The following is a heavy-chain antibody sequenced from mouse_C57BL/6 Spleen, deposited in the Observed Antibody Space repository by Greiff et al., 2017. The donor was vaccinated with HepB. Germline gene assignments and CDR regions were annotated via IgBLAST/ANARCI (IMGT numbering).Heavy chain of an antibody. CDR1: GFTFSDYG. CDR3: AKLAWFAY. CDR2: ISSGSSTN. D-gene: IGHD1-3*01. Sequence: DVHLVESGGGLVKPGGSLKLSCAASGFTFSDYGMHWVRLAPEKGLEWVAYISSGSSTNYYADTVKGRFTISRDNAKNTLFLQMNSLRSEDTAMYYCAKLAWFAYWGQGTLVTVSA. J-gene: IGHJ3*01. V-gene: IGHV5-17*01.